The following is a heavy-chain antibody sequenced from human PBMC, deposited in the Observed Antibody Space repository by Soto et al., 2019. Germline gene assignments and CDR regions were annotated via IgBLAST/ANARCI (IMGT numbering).Heavy chain of an antibody. V-gene: IGHV1-3*01. D-gene: IGHD3-22*01. CDR1: GYTFTNYA. Sequence: ASVKVSCKASGYTFTNYALNWVRQAPGQRLEWMGWINAGNGNTKYSQKFQGRVTITRDTSASTAYMELSSLRSEDTAVYYCARDASPHYYDSSGDCFDPWGQGTLVTVSS. J-gene: IGHJ5*02. CDR2: INAGNGNT. CDR3: ARDASPHYYDSSGDCFDP.